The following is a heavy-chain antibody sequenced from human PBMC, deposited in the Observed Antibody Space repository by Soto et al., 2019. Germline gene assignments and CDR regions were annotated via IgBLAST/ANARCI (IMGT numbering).Heavy chain of an antibody. J-gene: IGHJ4*02. CDR2: ISYDGTIK. CDR1: GFAFRYYA. CDR3: ARDRGNSSDRPLFDY. V-gene: IGHV3-30-3*01. D-gene: IGHD3-22*01. Sequence: PGGSLRLSCAASGFAFRYYAMHWVRQAPGKGLEWVAVISYDGTIKYYADSVEGRVTVSRDNPKNTLYVQMNSLRVDDTAVYYCARDRGNSSDRPLFDYWGQGTLVTVSS.